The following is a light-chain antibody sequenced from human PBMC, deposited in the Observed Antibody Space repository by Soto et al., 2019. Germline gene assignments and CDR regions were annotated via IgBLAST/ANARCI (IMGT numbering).Light chain of an antibody. CDR2: AVS. J-gene: IGLJ1*01. Sequence: QSALTQPASVSGSPGQSITISCTGTSSDVGGYNYVSWYQQHPGKAPKLMIYAVSNRPSGVSNRFSGSKSGNTATLTISGLQAEDEADYYCSSYTSGSTGVFGTGTKVTVL. V-gene: IGLV2-14*01. CDR1: SSDVGGYNY. CDR3: SSYTSGSTGV.